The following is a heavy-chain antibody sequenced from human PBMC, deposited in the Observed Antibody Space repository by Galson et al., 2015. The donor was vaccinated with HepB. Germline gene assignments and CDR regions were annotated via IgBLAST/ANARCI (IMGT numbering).Heavy chain of an antibody. CDR1: GYTFINYE. CDR3: ARGSYSNYDHYYYYMDV. Sequence: SVKVSCKASGYTFINYEINWVRQATGQGLEWMGWMNPHSGNTVYAQKFQGRVTMTSNTSISSVYMDLSSLRSEDTAMYYCARGSYSNYDHYYYYMDVWGKGTTVTVS. V-gene: IGHV1-8*01. J-gene: IGHJ6*03. D-gene: IGHD4-11*01. CDR2: MNPHSGNT.